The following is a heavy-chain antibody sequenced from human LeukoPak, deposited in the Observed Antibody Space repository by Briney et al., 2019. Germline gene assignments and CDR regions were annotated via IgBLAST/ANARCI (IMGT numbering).Heavy chain of an antibody. Sequence: GGSLRLSCAASGFTFSSYGMHWVRQAPGKGLEWVAVISYDGSNKYYADSVKGRFTISRDNSKNTLYLQMNSLRAEDTAVYYCAREGSFKVVPRGAFDIWGQGTMVTVSS. CDR3: AREGSFKVVPRGAFDI. CDR1: GFTFSSYG. D-gene: IGHD3-22*01. V-gene: IGHV3-30*03. CDR2: ISYDGSNK. J-gene: IGHJ3*02.